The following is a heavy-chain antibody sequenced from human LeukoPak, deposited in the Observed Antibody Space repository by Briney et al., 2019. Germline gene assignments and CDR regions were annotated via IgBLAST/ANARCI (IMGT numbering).Heavy chain of an antibody. V-gene: IGHV1-8*01. CDR1: GYTFTSYD. J-gene: IGHJ4*02. CDR3: ARGRDYCSSTSCSSAGFDY. Sequence: ASVKVSCKASGYTFTSYDINWVRQATGQGLEWMGWMNPNSGNTGYAQKFQGRVTTTRNTSISTAYMELSSLRSEDTAVYYCARGRDYCSSTSCSSAGFDYWGQGTLVTVSS. CDR2: MNPNSGNT. D-gene: IGHD2-2*01.